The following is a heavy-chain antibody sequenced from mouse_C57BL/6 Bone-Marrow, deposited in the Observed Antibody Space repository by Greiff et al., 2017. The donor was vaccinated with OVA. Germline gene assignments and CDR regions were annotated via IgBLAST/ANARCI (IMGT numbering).Heavy chain of an antibody. Sequence: QVHVKQSGAELVRPGASVKLSCKASGYTFPDYYINWVKQRPGQGLEWIARIYPGSGNTYYNEKFKGKATLTAEKSSSTAYMQLSSLTSEDSAVYFCARDSNFYWYFDVWGTGTTVTVSS. V-gene: IGHV1-76*01. CDR1: GYTFPDYY. CDR2: IYPGSGNT. J-gene: IGHJ1*03. D-gene: IGHD2-5*01. CDR3: ARDSNFYWYFDV.